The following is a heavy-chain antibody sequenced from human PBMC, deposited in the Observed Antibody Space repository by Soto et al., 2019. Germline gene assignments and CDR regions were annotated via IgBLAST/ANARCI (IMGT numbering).Heavy chain of an antibody. V-gene: IGHV2-5*02. CDR3: AHLVVAGITYYFDY. CDR2: IYWDDDK. J-gene: IGHJ4*02. D-gene: IGHD2-15*01. Sequence: SGPTLVNPTQTLTLTCTFSGFSLSTSGVGVGWIRQPPGKALEWLTFIYWDDDKRNSPFLKSRLTITKDTSKNQVVLTMTNMDPVDTATYYCAHLVVAGITYYFDYWGQGTPVTVSS. CDR1: GFSLSTSGVG.